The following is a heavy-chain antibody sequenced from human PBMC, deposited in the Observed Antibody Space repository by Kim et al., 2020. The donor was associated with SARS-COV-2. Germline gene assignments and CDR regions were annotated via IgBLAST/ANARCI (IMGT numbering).Heavy chain of an antibody. D-gene: IGHD1-26*01. V-gene: IGHV5-51*01. CDR3: ARQNRGYSEDY. CDR2: T. Sequence: TRYSPSFRGQVTFSADKSISTAYLQWSNLKASDTAMYYCARQNRGYSEDYWGQGTLVTVSS. J-gene: IGHJ4*02.